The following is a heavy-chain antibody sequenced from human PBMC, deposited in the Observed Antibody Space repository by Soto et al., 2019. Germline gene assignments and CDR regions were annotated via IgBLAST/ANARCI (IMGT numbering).Heavy chain of an antibody. CDR2: IKAKAYGGET. Sequence: GGSLRRSCTASGCRFGGNTRSRHRQAPVKGVVWVSSIKAKAYGGETECGGSVRDRFSISRDGSKSTAYLQMNSLKTEDTAVYYCARYRVAADMSDFDYWGPVTLVIVST. J-gene: IGHJ4*02. V-gene: IGHV3-49*01. CDR3: ARYRVAADMSDFDY. CDR1: GCRFGGNT. D-gene: IGHD2-15*01.